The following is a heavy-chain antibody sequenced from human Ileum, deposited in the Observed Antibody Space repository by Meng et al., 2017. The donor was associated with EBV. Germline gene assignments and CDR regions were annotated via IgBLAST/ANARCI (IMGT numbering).Heavy chain of an antibody. Sequence: LGEAGGVWCSPVGDQTLSTVTHVCSVTNAGMSRVRQSGGKGLEWLGRSRRRGDGGTTEYAAPVKGRFTILRNDSKNTLYLEIDNLKTEDTAVYYCTTVAYLGVTPRYYFDFWGQGTLVTVSS. D-gene: IGHD3-16*01. CDR1: VCSVTNAG. CDR2: SRRRGDGGTT. J-gene: IGHJ4*02. V-gene: IGHV3-15*01. CDR3: TTVAYLGVTPRYYFDF.